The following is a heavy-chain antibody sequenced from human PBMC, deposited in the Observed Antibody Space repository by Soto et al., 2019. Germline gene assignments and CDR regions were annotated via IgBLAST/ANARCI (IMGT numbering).Heavy chain of an antibody. V-gene: IGHV3-48*01. D-gene: IGHD3-10*01. Sequence: GGSLRLSCAASGFTFSIYSMNWVRQAPGKGLECISYISSSSSTIYYADSVKGRFTISRDNAKNSLYLQMNSLRAEDTAVYYCATYYGSGSYFPDHYYNGMDVWGQGTTVTVSS. J-gene: IGHJ6*02. CDR3: ATYYGSGSYFPDHYYNGMDV. CDR2: ISSSSSTI. CDR1: GFTFSIYS.